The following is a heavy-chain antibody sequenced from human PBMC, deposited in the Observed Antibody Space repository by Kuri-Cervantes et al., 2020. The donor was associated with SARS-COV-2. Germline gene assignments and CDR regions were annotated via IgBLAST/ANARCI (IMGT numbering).Heavy chain of an antibody. Sequence: SETLSLTCTVSGGSISSSSYYWGWIRQPPGKGLEWIGSIYYSGSTYYNPSLKSRVTISVDTSKNQFSLKRSSVTAADTAVYYCASSIYCSSTSCYTYGHFDYWGQGTLVTVSS. V-gene: IGHV4-39*01. J-gene: IGHJ4*02. D-gene: IGHD2-2*02. CDR1: GGSISSSSYY. CDR3: ASSIYCSSTSCYTYGHFDY. CDR2: IYYSGST.